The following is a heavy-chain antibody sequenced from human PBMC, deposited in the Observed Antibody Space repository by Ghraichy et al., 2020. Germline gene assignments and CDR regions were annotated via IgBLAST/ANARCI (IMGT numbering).Heavy chain of an antibody. Sequence: ASVKVSCKASGYTFTNYYIHWVRQAPGQGPEWMGIINPSGGTTTYAQTFQGRVTMTRDTSTSTVYMELSSLRSEDTAVYYCARSLYCTSASCYLYYYYYGMDVWGQGTTVTVSS. D-gene: IGHD2-2*01. V-gene: IGHV1-46*01. CDR1: GYTFTNYY. J-gene: IGHJ6*02. CDR2: INPSGGTT. CDR3: ARSLYCTSASCYLYYYYYGMDV.